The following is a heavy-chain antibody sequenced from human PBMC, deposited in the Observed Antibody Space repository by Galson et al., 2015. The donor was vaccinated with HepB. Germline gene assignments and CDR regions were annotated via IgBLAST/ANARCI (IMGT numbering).Heavy chain of an antibody. Sequence: QSGAEVKKPGESLRISCKGSGYSFTSYWISWVRQMPGKGLEWMGRIDPGDSYSNYSPSFQGHVTFSADKSINTAYLQWSSLKASDTAMYYCARLYGSGSYYNSWFDPWGQGTLVTVSS. J-gene: IGHJ5*02. CDR3: ARLYGSGSYYNSWFDP. CDR2: IDPGDSYS. D-gene: IGHD3-10*01. CDR1: GYSFTSYW. V-gene: IGHV5-10-1*01.